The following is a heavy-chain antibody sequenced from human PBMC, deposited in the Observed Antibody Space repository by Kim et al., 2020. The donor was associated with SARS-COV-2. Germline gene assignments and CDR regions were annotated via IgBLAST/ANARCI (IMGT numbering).Heavy chain of an antibody. Sequence: GGSLRLSCVASGFTFSSYAMTWVRQAPTKGLEWVSNIRNSGGSTSYADSVKGRFTISRDNSKNTVYLQMNSLRVEDTGLYYCSKIWGDRSGAYWFDPWG. J-gene: IGHJ5*02. CDR2: IRNSGGST. CDR3: SKIWGDRSGAYWFDP. D-gene: IGHD6-19*01. V-gene: IGHV3-23*01. CDR1: GFTFSSYA.